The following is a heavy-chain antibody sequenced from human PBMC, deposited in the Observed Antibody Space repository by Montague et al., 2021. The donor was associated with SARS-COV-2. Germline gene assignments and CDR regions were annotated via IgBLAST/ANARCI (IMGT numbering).Heavy chain of an antibody. V-gene: IGHV3-7*03. CDR3: ARDEGSHSIYYYDSSGYYVY. CDR1: GFTFSTYW. Sequence: SLRLSCAASGFTFSTYWMSWVRQAPGEGLEWVADMKQDGSEKYYVDSVKGRFTISRDNAKSLLYLEMNSLRAEDTAVYYCARDEGSHSIYYYDSSGYYVYWGQGTTVTDSS. J-gene: IGHJ4*02. CDR2: MKQDGSEK. D-gene: IGHD3-22*01.